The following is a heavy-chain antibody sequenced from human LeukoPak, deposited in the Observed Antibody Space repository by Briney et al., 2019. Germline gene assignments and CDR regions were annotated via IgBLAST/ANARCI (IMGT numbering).Heavy chain of an antibody. CDR3: AKADYYGSGSYEGVFDC. Sequence: GGSLRLSCAASGFTFSSYAMNWVRRAPGKGLEWVSAISGSGGSTYYADSVKGRFTISRDNSKNTLYLQMNSLRAEDTAVYYCAKADYYGSGSYEGVFDCWGQGTLVTVSS. CDR2: ISGSGGST. V-gene: IGHV3-23*01. D-gene: IGHD3-10*01. CDR1: GFTFSSYA. J-gene: IGHJ4*02.